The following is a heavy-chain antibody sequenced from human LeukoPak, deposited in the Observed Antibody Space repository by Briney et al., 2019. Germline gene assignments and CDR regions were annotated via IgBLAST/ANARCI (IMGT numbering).Heavy chain of an antibody. V-gene: IGHV4-31*03. CDR2: IYYSGTT. D-gene: IGHD3-22*01. J-gene: IGHJ4*02. CDR1: GGSIRSGSFY. Sequence: SETLSLTCTVSGGSIRSGSFYWTWIRQHPGKGLEWIGYIYYSGTTYYNPSLKSRVSISIDTSKNQFALKLSSVTAADTAVYYCARDCYDSSGYHYGFDYWGQGTLVTVSS. CDR3: ARDCYDSSGYHYGFDY.